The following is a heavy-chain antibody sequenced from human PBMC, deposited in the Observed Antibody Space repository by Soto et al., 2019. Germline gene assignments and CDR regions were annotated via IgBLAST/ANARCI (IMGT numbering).Heavy chain of an antibody. CDR2: ICWNSGSI. Sequence: GGSLRLSCAASGFTFDDYAMHWVRQAPGKGLEWVAGICWNSGSIGYADSVKGRFTISRDNSKNTLYLQMNSLRAEDTAVYYCATDTSITMVRTPQAVAFDIWGQRTMVTVSS. D-gene: IGHD3-10*01. CDR1: GFTFDDYA. V-gene: IGHV3-9*01. CDR3: ATDTSITMVRTPQAVAFDI. J-gene: IGHJ3*02.